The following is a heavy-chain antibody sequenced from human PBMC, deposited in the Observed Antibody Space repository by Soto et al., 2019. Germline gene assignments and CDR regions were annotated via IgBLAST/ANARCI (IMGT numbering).Heavy chain of an antibody. CDR3: AKGGGRQRSDAFDI. CDR1: GFTFSSYA. D-gene: IGHD2-15*01. J-gene: IGHJ3*02. Sequence: QVQLVESGGGVVQPGRSLRLSCAASGFTFSSYAMHWVRQAPGKGLEWVAAILYDGTNKYYADSVKGRFTISRDSSKNTLYVQMDSLSAEDTAVYHCAKGGGRQRSDAFDIWGQGTRVTVSS. V-gene: IGHV3-30-3*01. CDR2: ILYDGTNK.